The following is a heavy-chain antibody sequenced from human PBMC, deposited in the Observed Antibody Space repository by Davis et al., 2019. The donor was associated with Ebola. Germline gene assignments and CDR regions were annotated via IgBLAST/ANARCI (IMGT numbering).Heavy chain of an antibody. J-gene: IGHJ6*02. V-gene: IGHV1-8*01. CDR1: GYTFTSYD. CDR2: MNPNSGNT. Sequence: ASVKVSCKASGYTFTSYDINWVRQATGQGLEWMGWMNPNSGNTGYAQKFQGRVTITRDTSASTAYMELSSLRAEDTAVYYCARGRYSSSWQINYYGMDVWGQGTTVTVSS. D-gene: IGHD6-13*01. CDR3: ARGRYSSSWQINYYGMDV.